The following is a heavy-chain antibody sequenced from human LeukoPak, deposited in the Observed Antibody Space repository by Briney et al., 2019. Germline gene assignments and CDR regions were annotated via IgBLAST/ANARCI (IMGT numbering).Heavy chain of an antibody. D-gene: IGHD2-2*03. Sequence: PSVTLSLTCAVYGGSFSGYYWSWIRQPPGKGLEWIGEINHSGSTNYNPSLKSRVTISVDTSKNQFSLKLSSVTAADTAVYYCARFMDPYYFDYWGQGTLVTVSS. CDR1: GGSFSGYY. J-gene: IGHJ4*02. CDR3: ARFMDPYYFDY. CDR2: INHSGST. V-gene: IGHV4-34*01.